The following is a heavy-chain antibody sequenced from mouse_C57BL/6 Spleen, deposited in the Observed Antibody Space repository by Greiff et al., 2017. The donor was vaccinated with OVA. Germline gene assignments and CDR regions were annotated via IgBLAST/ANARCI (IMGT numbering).Heavy chain of an antibody. CDR3: ARDQDFYYAMDY. V-gene: IGHV5-4*01. CDR1: GFTFSSYA. Sequence: EVQLQESGGGLVKPGGSLKLSCAASGFTFSSYAMSWVRQTPEKRLEWVATISDGGSYTYYPDNVKGRFTITRDNAKNNLYLQMSHLKSEDTAMYYCARDQDFYYAMDYWGQGTSVTVSS. D-gene: IGHD3-2*02. CDR2: ISDGGSYT. J-gene: IGHJ4*01.